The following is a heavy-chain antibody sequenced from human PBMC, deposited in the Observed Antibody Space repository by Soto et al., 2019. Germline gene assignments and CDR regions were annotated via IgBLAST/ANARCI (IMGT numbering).Heavy chain of an antibody. Sequence: QVQLQESGPGLVKPSETLSLTCTVSGGSISSYYWSWIRQPPGKGLEWIGYIYYSGSTNNNPSLKSRVTTSGDTSKNQFSLKLTSLTAADTAVYYCARNPDNSSWYRLFDPWGQGTLVTVSS. J-gene: IGHJ5*02. D-gene: IGHD6-13*01. CDR1: GGSISSYY. CDR2: IYYSGST. V-gene: IGHV4-59*08. CDR3: ARNPDNSSWYRLFDP.